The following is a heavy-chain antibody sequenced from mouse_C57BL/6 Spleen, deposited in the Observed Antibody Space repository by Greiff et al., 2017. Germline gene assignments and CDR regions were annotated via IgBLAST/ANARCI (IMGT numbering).Heavy chain of an antibody. Sequence: VQLVESGGGLVQPGGSLKLSCAASGFTFSDYYMYWVRQTPEKRLEWVAYISNGGGSTYYPDTVKGRFTISRDNAKNTLYLQMSRLKSEDTAMYYCARGGKNGYDFAYWGQGTLVTVSA. CDR3: ARGGKNGYDFAY. V-gene: IGHV5-12*01. D-gene: IGHD2-2*01. J-gene: IGHJ3*01. CDR1: GFTFSDYY. CDR2: ISNGGGST.